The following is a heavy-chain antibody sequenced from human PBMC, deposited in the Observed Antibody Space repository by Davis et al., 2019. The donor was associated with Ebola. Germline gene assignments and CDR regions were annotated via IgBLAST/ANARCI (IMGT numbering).Heavy chain of an antibody. CDR2: IKSKSDGGAA. V-gene: IGHV3-15*01. CDR1: GFSFPDAW. J-gene: IGHJ4*02. CDR3: RSNFDY. Sequence: GGSLRLSCAASGFSFPDAWMNWVRQAPGKGLEWIGRIKSKSDGGAADYGAPVKGRFTISRDDSKNTVYLQMNGLRAEDTGVYYCRSNFDYWGQGALVTVSS.